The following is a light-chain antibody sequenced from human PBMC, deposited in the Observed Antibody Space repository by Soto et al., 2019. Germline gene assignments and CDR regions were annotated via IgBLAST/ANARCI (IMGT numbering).Light chain of an antibody. CDR2: GAS. Sequence: EIVLTQSPATLSVSPGDRATLSCRASQSVTSNLAWYQQKPGQAPRLLIYGASTRATGIPARFSGSGSVIDFTLTISSLQSEDFAVYYCQQYNNWPRTFGQGTKVDIK. J-gene: IGKJ1*01. V-gene: IGKV3-15*01. CDR3: QQYNNWPRT. CDR1: QSVTSN.